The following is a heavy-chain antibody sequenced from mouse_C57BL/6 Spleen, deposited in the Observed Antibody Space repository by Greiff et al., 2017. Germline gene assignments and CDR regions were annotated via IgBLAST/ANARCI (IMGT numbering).Heavy chain of an antibody. Sequence: QVQLQQPGAELVMPGASVKLSCKASGYTFTSYWMHWVKQRPGQGLEWIGEIDPSDSDTNYNQKFKGKSTLTVDKSSSTAYLQLSSLTSEDSAVYYCARNDSFDYWGQGTTLTVSS. D-gene: IGHD2-4*01. CDR2: IDPSDSDT. J-gene: IGHJ2*01. CDR3: ARNDSFDY. CDR1: GYTFTSYW. V-gene: IGHV1-69*01.